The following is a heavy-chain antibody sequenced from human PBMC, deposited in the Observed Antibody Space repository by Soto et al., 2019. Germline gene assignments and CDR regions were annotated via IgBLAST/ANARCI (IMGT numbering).Heavy chain of an antibody. V-gene: IGHV1-69*01. J-gene: IGHJ4*02. CDR3: ARTLAFSSGWYVVGY. CDR2: IIPVFGRA. Sequence: QVQLVQSGAEVKKPGSPLKVSCKASGDSFSTYAINWVRQAPGQGLEWMGGIIPVFGRANYAQKVQGRVTITADESTSTAYMELNSLRSEDTALYYCARTLAFSSGWYVVGYWGQGTLVTVSS. D-gene: IGHD6-19*01. CDR1: GDSFSTYA.